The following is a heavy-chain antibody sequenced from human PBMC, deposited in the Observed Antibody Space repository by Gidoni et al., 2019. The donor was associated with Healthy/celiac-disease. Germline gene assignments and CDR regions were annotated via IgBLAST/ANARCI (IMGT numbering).Heavy chain of an antibody. J-gene: IGHJ3*02. V-gene: IGHV3-13*01. CDR1: GFTFSSYD. Sequence: EVQLVESGGGLVQPGGSLRLACAASGFTFSSYDMHWVRQATGKGLEWVSAIGTAGDTYYPGSVKGRFTISRENAKNSLYLQMNSLRAGDTAVYYGARETKEIDGYYAFDIWGQGTMVTVSS. D-gene: IGHD2-21*01. CDR3: ARETKEIDGYYAFDI. CDR2: IGTAGDT.